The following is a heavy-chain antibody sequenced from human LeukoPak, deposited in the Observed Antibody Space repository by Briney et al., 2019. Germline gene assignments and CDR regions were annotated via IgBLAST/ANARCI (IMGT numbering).Heavy chain of an antibody. D-gene: IGHD3-10*01. CDR3: ARTGGAYYYGSGSYYLDY. CDR1: GGSISSYY. Sequence: PSETLSLTCTVSGGSISSYYWSWIRQPAGKGLEWIGRIYTSGSTNYNPSLKSRVTMSVDTSKNQFSLKLSSVTAADTAVYYCARTGGAYYYGSGSYYLDYWGQGTLVTVSS. V-gene: IGHV4-4*07. J-gene: IGHJ4*02. CDR2: IYTSGST.